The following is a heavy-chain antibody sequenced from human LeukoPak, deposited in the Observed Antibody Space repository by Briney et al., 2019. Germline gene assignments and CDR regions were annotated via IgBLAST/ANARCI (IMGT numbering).Heavy chain of an antibody. D-gene: IGHD2-21*01. V-gene: IGHV1-24*01. CDR2: FDPEDGET. Sequence: ASVKVSCKVSGYTLTELSMHWVRQAPGKGLEWMGGFDPEDGETIYAQKFQGRVTMTEDTSTDTAYMELRSLRSDDTAVYYCARLASDYYYYYMDVWGKGTTVTVSS. CDR3: ARLASDYYYYYMDV. CDR1: GYTLTELS. J-gene: IGHJ6*03.